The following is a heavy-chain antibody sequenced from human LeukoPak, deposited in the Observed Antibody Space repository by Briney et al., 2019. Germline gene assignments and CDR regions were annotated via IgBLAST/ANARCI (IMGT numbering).Heavy chain of an antibody. CDR1: GFTFSSYG. J-gene: IGHJ6*02. D-gene: IGHD5-24*01. V-gene: IGHV3-33*01. CDR3: ARDKVATITRYYYGMDV. CDR2: IWYDGSNK. Sequence: GGSLRLSCAASGFTFSSYGMHWVRQAPGKGLEWVAVIWYDGSNKYYADSVKGRFTISRDNSRNTLYLQMNSLRAEDTAVYYCARDKVATITRYYYGMDVWGQGTTVTVSS.